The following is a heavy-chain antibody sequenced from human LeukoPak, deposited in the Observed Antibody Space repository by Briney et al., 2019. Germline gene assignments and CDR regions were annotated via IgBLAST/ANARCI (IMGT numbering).Heavy chain of an antibody. CDR3: ARAHSSSSTFDL. CDR2: IWYDGSKK. J-gene: IGHJ4*02. Sequence: PGGSLRLSCAASGFTFSDYGIHWVRQAPGQGLEWVALIWYDGSKKYYADSVKGRLTIYRDNTKNRLYLQLNSLRADDTAVYYCARAHSSSSTFDLWGQGTLVTVSS. D-gene: IGHD6-6*01. V-gene: IGHV3-33*01. CDR1: GFTFSDYG.